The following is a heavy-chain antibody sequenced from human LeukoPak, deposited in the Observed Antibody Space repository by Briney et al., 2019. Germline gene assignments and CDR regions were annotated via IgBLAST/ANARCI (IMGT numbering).Heavy chain of an antibody. D-gene: IGHD2-21*01. CDR2: IRPGDSDT. V-gene: IGHV5-51*01. J-gene: IGHJ6*03. CDR3: ARQIATYYYYIDV. CDR1: GYNFTTYW. Sequence: GESLKISCKGSGYNFTTYWIGWVRQMPGKGLEWMGIIRPGDSDTTYSPSFQGQVIISADKSISTAYLQWSSLKASDTAMYYCARQIATYYYYIDVWGKGTTVTVSS.